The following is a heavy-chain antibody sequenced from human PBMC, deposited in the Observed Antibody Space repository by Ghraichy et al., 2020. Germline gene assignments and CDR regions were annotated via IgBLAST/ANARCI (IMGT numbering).Heavy chain of an antibody. J-gene: IGHJ6*02. CDR2: IKQDGSEK. CDR1: GFTFSSYW. V-gene: IGHV3-7*01. CDR3: AREVDEYQLLFQRYYYGMDV. D-gene: IGHD2-2*01. Sequence: GSLRLSCAASGFTFSSYWMSWVRQAPGKGLEWVANIKQDGSEKYYVDSVKGRFTISRDNAKNSLYLQMNSLRAEDTAVYYCAREVDEYQLLFQRYYYGMDVWGQGTTVTVSS.